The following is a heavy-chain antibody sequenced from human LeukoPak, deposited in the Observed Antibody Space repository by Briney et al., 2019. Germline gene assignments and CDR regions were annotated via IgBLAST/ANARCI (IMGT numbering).Heavy chain of an antibody. CDR2: ISGSGGST. CDR1: GFTFSSYA. V-gene: IGHV3-23*01. CDR3: AIKDDILTGFDY. Sequence: GGSLRLSCAASGFTFSSYAMSWVRQAPGKGLEWVSAISGSGGSTYYADSVKGRFTISRDNSKNTLYLQMNSLRAEDTAVYYCAIKDDILTGFDYWGQRTLATVSS. J-gene: IGHJ4*02. D-gene: IGHD3-9*01.